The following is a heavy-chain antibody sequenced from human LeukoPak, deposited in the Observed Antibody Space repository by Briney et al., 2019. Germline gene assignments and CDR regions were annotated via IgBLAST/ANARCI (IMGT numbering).Heavy chain of an antibody. V-gene: IGHV1-18*01. CDR3: ARDHGSGSYHNWFDP. CDR2: ISAYNGNT. D-gene: IGHD3-10*01. J-gene: IGHJ5*02. Sequence: GASVKVSFTSSGYTFTSYGISWVRQAPGQGLEWMGWISAYNGNTNYAQRLQGRVTMTTDTSTSTAYMELRSLRSDDTAVYYCARDHGSGSYHNWFDPWGQGTLVTVSS. CDR1: GYTFTSYG.